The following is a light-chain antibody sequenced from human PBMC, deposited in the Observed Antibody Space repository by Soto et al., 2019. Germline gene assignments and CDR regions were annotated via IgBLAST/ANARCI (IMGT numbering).Light chain of an antibody. V-gene: IGKV3-20*01. J-gene: IGKJ5*01. CDR1: QSVSSNY. CDR2: GPS. CDR3: QQYDNSLPIT. Sequence: EIVLKQAPGTLSLSPCERATLSCRASQSVSSNYLAWYQHKPGQAPRLLIYGPSTRATGIPDRFSGSGSGTDFTLTISRLEPEDFAVYFCQQYDNSLPITFGQGTRLEIK.